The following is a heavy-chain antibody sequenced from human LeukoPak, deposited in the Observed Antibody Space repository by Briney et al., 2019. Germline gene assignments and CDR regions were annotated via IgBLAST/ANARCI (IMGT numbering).Heavy chain of an antibody. CDR1: EFTFSSYS. Sequence: GGSLRLSCAASEFTFSSYSMNWVRQAPGKGLEWVSFISSSSTYIYYADSMKGRFTISRDDAKSSLYLQMNSLRAEDTAVYYCARDYNWNYDHWGQGTLVTVSS. J-gene: IGHJ5*02. D-gene: IGHD1-7*01. CDR3: ARDYNWNYDH. V-gene: IGHV3-21*01. CDR2: ISSSSTYI.